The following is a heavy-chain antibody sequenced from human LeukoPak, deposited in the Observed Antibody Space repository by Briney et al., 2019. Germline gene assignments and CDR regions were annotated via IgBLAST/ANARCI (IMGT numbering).Heavy chain of an antibody. D-gene: IGHD5-24*01. V-gene: IGHV3-21*01. CDR1: GFTFSTYA. CDR3: AKVGTRMVTIVAPYYMDV. Sequence: PGGSLRLSCVASGFTFSTYAMGWVRQAPGKGLEWDSSMSSSSSYIYYADSVKGRFTISRDNAKNSLYLQMNSLRAEDTAMYYCAKVGTRMVTIVAPYYMDVWGKGTTVTVSS. CDR2: MSSSSSYI. J-gene: IGHJ6*03.